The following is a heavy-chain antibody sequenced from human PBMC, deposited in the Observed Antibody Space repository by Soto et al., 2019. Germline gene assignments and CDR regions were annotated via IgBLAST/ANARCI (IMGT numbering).Heavy chain of an antibody. CDR1: GFSFSNSW. J-gene: IGHJ4*02. D-gene: IGHD3-10*01. CDR2: IKQDGSEK. Sequence: EVQLVESGGGLVQPGGSLRLSCTASGFSFSNSWMSWVRRIPGKGLERVAHIKQDGSEKYHVDSVKGRLTISRDNAKNSLYLQMNSLRAEDTAVYYCARGGAWFIDYWGQGTLVTVSS. V-gene: IGHV3-7*01. CDR3: ARGGAWFIDY.